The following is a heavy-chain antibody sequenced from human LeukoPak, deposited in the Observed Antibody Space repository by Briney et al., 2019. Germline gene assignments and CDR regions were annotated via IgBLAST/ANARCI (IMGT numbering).Heavy chain of an antibody. J-gene: IGHJ5*02. CDR1: GFTFSDYW. D-gene: IGHD6-19*01. CDR3: ARDSGSGGP. Sequence: GGSLRLSCAASGFTFSDYWMSWVRQAPGKGLEWVAHIKPDGSEKNYVDSVKGRFTLFRDDAKNSVYLQMNSLRVEDTAVYYCARDSGSGGPWGQGTPVTVSS. CDR2: IKPDGSEK. V-gene: IGHV3-7*01.